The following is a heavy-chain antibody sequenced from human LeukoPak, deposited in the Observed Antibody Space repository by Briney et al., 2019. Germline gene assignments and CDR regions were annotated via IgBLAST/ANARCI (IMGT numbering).Heavy chain of an antibody. CDR3: AREDCSSTSCYKTPDYYGMDV. D-gene: IGHD2-2*02. V-gene: IGHV3-30-3*01. CDR1: GFTFSSYA. CDR2: ISYDGSNK. Sequence: GGSLRLSCAVSGFTFSSYAMHWVRQAPGKGLEWVAVISYDGSNKYYADSVKGRFIISRDNSKNTLYLQMNSLRAEDTAVYYCAREDCSSTSCYKTPDYYGMDVWGQGTTVTVSS. J-gene: IGHJ6*02.